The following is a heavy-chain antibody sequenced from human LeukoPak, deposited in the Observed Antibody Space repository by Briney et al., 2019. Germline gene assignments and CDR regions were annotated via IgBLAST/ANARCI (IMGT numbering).Heavy chain of an antibody. CDR1: GGSISSSNR. Sequence: SETLSLTCAVSGGSISSSNRWSWIRQPPGKGLEWIGEINHSGTTNYNPSLKSRVTISVDTSKNQFSLKLSSVTAADTAVYSCARVKYGDYSKDFDYWGQGTLVTVSS. V-gene: IGHV4-4*02. CDR2: INHSGTT. CDR3: ARVKYGDYSKDFDY. J-gene: IGHJ4*02. D-gene: IGHD4-17*01.